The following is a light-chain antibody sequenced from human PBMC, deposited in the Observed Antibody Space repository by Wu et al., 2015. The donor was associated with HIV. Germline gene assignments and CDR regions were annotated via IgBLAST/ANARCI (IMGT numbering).Light chain of an antibody. CDR2: GTS. CDR1: QSVSTS. J-gene: IGKJ4*02. Sequence: EIVMTQSPATLSVSPGERITLSCRASQSVSTSLAWYQQTPGQAPRLPIYGTSTRATDIPAKFSGSGSGTEFTLTITNMQSEDFAVYYCQQYHNWPLTFGGGTKVEIK. CDR3: QQYHNWPLT. V-gene: IGKV3-15*01.